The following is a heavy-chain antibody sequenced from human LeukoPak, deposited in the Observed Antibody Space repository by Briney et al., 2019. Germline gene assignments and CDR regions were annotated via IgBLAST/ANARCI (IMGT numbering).Heavy chain of an antibody. CDR2: INPNSGGT. V-gene: IGHV1-2*02. CDR1: RYSFTGYY. CDR3: ARVDTAMVAGGGDY. D-gene: IGHD5-18*01. Sequence: GASVKVSCKASRYSFTGYYMHWVRQAPGQGLEWMGWINPNSGGTKYAQKFKGRVTMTRDTSISTAYMELSRLRSDDTAVYYCARVDTAMVAGGGDYWGQGTLVTVSS. J-gene: IGHJ4*02.